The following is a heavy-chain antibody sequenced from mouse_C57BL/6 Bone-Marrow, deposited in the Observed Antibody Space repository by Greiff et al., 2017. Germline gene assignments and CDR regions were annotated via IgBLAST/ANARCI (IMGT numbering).Heavy chain of an antibody. CDR1: GYTFTSYT. CDR2: INPSSGYT. V-gene: IGHV1-4*01. Sequence: QVQLQQSGAELARPGASVKMSCKASGYTFTSYTMHWVKQRPGQGLEWIGYINPSSGYTKYNQKFKDKATLTADKSSSTAYMQLSSLTSEDSAVYYCARCCYYPWFAYWGQGTLVTVSA. J-gene: IGHJ3*01. CDR3: ARCCYYPWFAY. D-gene: IGHD2-3*01.